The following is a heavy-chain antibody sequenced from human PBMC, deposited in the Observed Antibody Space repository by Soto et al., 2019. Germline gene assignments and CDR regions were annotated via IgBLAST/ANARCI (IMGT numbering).Heavy chain of an antibody. D-gene: IGHD3-10*01. CDR3: ARDLFRGSYLDY. V-gene: IGHV4-59*01. CDR2: IYYSGST. CDR1: GGSISSYY. Sequence: QVQLQESGPGLVKPSETLSLTCTVSGGSISSYYWSWIRQPPGKGLEWIGYIYYSGSTNYNPSLKRRVTISVDTSKNQFSLKLSSVTAADTAVYYCARDLFRGSYLDYWGQGTLVTVSS. J-gene: IGHJ4*02.